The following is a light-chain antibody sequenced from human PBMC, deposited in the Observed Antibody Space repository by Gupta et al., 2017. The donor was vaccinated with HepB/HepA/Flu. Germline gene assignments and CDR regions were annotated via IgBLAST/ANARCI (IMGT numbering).Light chain of an antibody. J-gene: IGKJ2*01. CDR3: MHHLQGPHT. V-gene: IGKV2-30*01. CDR1: QSLASSDAITF. CDR2: QVS. Sequence: DVVLTQSPLYLSVILGPPASCSCRSSQSLASSDAITFLNWFQQRPGQSPRRLIYQVSKRDSGVPDIFSGSGSGTVCILKIRRVEAEDVGFYSCMHHLQGPHTFGQGTKLEIK.